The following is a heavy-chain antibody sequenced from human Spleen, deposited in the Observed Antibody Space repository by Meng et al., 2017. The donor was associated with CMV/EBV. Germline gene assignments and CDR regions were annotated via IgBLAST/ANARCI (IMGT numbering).Heavy chain of an antibody. D-gene: IGHD2-21*01. V-gene: IGHV3-48*03. J-gene: IGHJ6*02. CDR2: ISSSGSSI. CDR3: AKDLVVVIATGYYGMDV. Sequence: GESLKISCAASGFTFSGYEMNWVRQAPGKGLEWVSYISSSGSSIKYADSVKGRFTISRDNAKNSLWLQMNSLRAEDTAVYYCAKDLVVVIATGYYGMDVWGQGTLVTVSS. CDR1: GFTFSGYE.